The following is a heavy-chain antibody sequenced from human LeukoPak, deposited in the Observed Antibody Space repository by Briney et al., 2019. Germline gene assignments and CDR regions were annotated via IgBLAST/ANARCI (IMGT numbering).Heavy chain of an antibody. V-gene: IGHV4-38-2*02. CDR3: ASGGLYSSSGY. D-gene: IGHD3-10*01. Sequence: SETLSLTCTVSGYSISSGYYWGWIRQPPGKGLEWVGSIYHSGSTYYNPSLKSRVTISVDMSKNQFSLKLSSVTAADTAVYYCASGGLYSSSGYWGQGTLVTVSS. CDR1: GYSISSGYY. J-gene: IGHJ4*02. CDR2: IYHSGST.